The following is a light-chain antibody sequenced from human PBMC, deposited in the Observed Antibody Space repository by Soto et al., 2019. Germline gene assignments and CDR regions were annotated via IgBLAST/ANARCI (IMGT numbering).Light chain of an antibody. CDR3: QQYESYSAWT. J-gene: IGKJ1*01. CDR1: ESISKW. CDR2: DAS. V-gene: IGKV1-5*01. Sequence: DIQMTQSPSTLSASVGDRVTITCRASESISKWLAWHQQKPGKAPNLLIYDASTLYSGVPSRVRGSGSGTEFTLTISSLQPDDVGTYYCQQYESYSAWTFGEGTKVEIK.